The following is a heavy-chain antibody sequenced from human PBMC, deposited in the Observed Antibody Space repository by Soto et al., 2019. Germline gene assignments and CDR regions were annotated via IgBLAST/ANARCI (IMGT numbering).Heavy chain of an antibody. CDR1: GFTFSSYA. CDR3: AQDLASYSSSWAFDY. CDR2: ISGSGGST. V-gene: IGHV3-23*01. Sequence: EVQLLESGGGLVQPGGSLRLSCAASGFTFSSYAMSWVRQAPGKGLELVSAISGSGGSTYYADSVEGRFPISSDNSKNTLYVQMNSLRAEDTAVYYCAQDLASYSSSWAFDYWGQGALVTFSS. J-gene: IGHJ4*02. D-gene: IGHD6-13*01.